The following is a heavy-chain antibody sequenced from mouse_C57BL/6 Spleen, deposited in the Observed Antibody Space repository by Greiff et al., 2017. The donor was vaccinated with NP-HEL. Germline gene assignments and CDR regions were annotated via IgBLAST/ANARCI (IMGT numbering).Heavy chain of an antibody. CDR1: GFNIKDYY. J-gene: IGHJ3*01. CDR3: ARGDDYPAWFAY. D-gene: IGHD2-4*01. Sequence: VQLQQSGAELVKPGASVKLSCTASGFNIKDYYMHWVKQRTEQGLEWIGRIDPEDGETKSAPKFQGKATITADTSSNTAYLQLSSLTSEDTAVYYCARGDDYPAWFAYWGQGTLVTVSA. CDR2: IDPEDGET. V-gene: IGHV14-2*01.